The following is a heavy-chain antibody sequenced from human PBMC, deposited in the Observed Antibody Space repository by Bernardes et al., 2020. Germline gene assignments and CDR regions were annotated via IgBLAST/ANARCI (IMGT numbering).Heavy chain of an antibody. D-gene: IGHD2-2*01. CDR3: ATSHYCSSTSCYVD. V-gene: IGHV3-48*02. CDR1: GFTVSRYS. J-gene: IGHJ4*02. CDR2: ISSSSSTI. Sequence: GGYLSPSCAASGFTVSRYSMHWVRPAPGKGLEWVSYISSSSSTIYYADSVKGRFTISRDNAKNSLYLQMNSLRDEDTAVYYCATSHYCSSTSCYVDWGQGTLVTVSS.